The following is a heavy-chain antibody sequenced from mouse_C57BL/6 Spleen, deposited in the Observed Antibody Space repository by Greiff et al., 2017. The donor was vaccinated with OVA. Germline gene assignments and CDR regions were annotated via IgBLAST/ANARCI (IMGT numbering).Heavy chain of an antibody. CDR1: GYTFTSYW. Sequence: VQLQQPGAELVKPGASVKLSCKASGYTFTSYWMHWVKQRPGQGLEWIGMIHPNSGSTNYNEKFKSKATLTVDKSSSTAYMQLSSLTSEDSAVYYCARDGVTGDFDYWGQGTTLTVSS. V-gene: IGHV1-64*01. CDR2: IHPNSGST. CDR3: ARDGVTGDFDY. J-gene: IGHJ2*01. D-gene: IGHD2-1*01.